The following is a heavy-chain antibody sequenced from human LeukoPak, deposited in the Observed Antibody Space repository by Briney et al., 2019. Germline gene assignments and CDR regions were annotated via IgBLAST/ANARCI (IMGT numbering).Heavy chain of an antibody. V-gene: IGHV3-48*03. CDR2: ISRNGSNI. Sequence: GGSPRLSCAASGLTLSGYEMNWVRQAPGEGVWWVLYISRNGSNIYYEDSVKGRFTHSRENAKTSLYLQMNSLRAEETACYYCARDNSWYSSGWYFVYSGRGTLVTDSS. CDR3: ARDNSWYSSGWYFVY. J-gene: IGHJ4*02. CDR1: GLTLSGYE. D-gene: IGHD6-19*01.